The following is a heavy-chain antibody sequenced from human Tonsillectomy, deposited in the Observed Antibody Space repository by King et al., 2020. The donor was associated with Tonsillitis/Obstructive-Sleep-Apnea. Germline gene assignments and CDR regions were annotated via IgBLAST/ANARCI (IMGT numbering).Heavy chain of an antibody. CDR3: TSRAIAV. CDR1: GFTFSNAW. J-gene: IGHJ6*04. CDR2: IKSKTDVGTT. V-gene: IGHV3-15*01. Sequence: VQLVESGGGLVKPGGSLRLSCAASGFTFSNAWMSWVRQAPGKGLEWVGRIKSKTDVGTTDYTAPVKGRFTISRDDSKNTLYLPIKSLKTEDTPVCYFTSRAIAVWGKGTTVTVSS.